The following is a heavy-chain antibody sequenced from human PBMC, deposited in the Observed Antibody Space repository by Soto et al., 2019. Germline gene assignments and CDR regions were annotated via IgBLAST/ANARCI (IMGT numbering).Heavy chain of an antibody. J-gene: IGHJ4*02. CDR1: GFTFSDFY. CDR3: VRGGGGGQFDY. Sequence: GGSLRLSCEVSGFTFSDFYMSWIRQAPGKGLEWLSYISPNSNYRQYAESVKGRHTISRDNAKNSLSLQMNSLRVEDTAVYYCVRGGGGGQFDYWGQGTLVTVSS. V-gene: IGHV3-11*06. CDR2: ISPNSNYR. D-gene: IGHD2-21*01.